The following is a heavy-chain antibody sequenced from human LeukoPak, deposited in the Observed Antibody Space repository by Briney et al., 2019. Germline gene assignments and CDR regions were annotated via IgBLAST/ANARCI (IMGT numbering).Heavy chain of an antibody. V-gene: IGHV4-31*03. J-gene: IGHJ4*02. D-gene: IGHD1-26*01. CDR1: GGSISSGGYY. CDR3: ARDKVGATTRIMDY. Sequence: SETLSLTCTVSGGSISSGGYYRSWIRQHPGKGLEWIGYIYYSGSTYYNPSLKSRVTISVDTSKNQFSLKLSSVTAADTAVYYCARDKVGATTRIMDYWGQGTLVTVSS. CDR2: IYYSGST.